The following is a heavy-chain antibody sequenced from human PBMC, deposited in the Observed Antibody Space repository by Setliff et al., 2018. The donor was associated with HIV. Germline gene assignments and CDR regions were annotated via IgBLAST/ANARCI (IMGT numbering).Heavy chain of an antibody. J-gene: IGHJ3*01. D-gene: IGHD3-3*02. CDR2: IFHTGST. CDR1: GASISSGNW. CDR3: ARGRALGV. V-gene: IGHV4-4*02. Sequence: SETLSLTCAVSGASISSGNWWSWVRQSPGKGLEWIGEIFHTGSTNYNPSLKSRVTISLDTSKNQFSLKLSSVTAADTAVYYCARGRALGVWGQGTMVTVSS.